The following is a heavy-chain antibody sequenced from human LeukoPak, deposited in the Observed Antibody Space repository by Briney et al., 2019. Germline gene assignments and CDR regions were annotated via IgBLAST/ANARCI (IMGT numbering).Heavy chain of an antibody. CDR1: GFTFSSYG. Sequence: GSLGLSCAASGFTFSSYGMHWVRQAPGKGLEWVAVIWYDGSNKYYADSVKGRFTISRDNSKNTLYLQMNSLRAEDTAVYYCARGPTSWYQLPNWFDPWGQGTLVTVSS. D-gene: IGHD2-2*01. CDR2: IWYDGSNK. V-gene: IGHV3-33*01. J-gene: IGHJ5*02. CDR3: ARGPTSWYQLPNWFDP.